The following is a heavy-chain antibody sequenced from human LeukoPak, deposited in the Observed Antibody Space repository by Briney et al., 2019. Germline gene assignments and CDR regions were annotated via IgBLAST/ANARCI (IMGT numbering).Heavy chain of an antibody. CDR2: TYYSGST. D-gene: IGHD3-22*01. CDR1: GGSISSYY. J-gene: IGHJ4*02. V-gene: IGHV4-59*01. Sequence: SETLSLTCTVSGGSISSYYWSWIRQPPGKGLEWIGYTYYSGSTNYNPSLKSRVTISVDTSKNQFSLKLSSVTAADTAVYYCARDSSGYVDYWGQGTLVTVSS. CDR3: ARDSSGYVDY.